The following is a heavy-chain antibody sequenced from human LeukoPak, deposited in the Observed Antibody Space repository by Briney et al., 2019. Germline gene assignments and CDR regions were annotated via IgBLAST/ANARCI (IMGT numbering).Heavy chain of an antibody. CDR1: GGSISSGDYY. CDR3: AREGRAARTLDY. D-gene: IGHD6-6*01. Sequence: SETLSLTCTVSGGSISSGDYYWSWIRQPAGKGLEWIGRIYTSGSTNYNPSLKSRVTMSVDTSKNQFSLKLSSVTAADTAVYYCAREGRAARTLDYWGQGTLVTVSS. CDR2: IYTSGST. V-gene: IGHV4-61*02. J-gene: IGHJ4*02.